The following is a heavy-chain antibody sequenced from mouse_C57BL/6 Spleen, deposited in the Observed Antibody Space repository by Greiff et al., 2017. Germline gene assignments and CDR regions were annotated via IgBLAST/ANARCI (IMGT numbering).Heavy chain of an antibody. CDR3: AVYYYGSSHYWYFDV. J-gene: IGHJ1*03. CDR1: GYTFTSYW. Sequence: VQLQQPGAELVKPGASVKLSCKASGYTFTSYWMHWVKQRPGQGLEWIGMIHPNSGSTNYNEKFKSKATLTVDKSSSTAYMQLSSLTSEDSAVYYCAVYYYGSSHYWYFDVWGTGTTVTVSS. CDR2: IHPNSGST. D-gene: IGHD1-1*01. V-gene: IGHV1-64*01.